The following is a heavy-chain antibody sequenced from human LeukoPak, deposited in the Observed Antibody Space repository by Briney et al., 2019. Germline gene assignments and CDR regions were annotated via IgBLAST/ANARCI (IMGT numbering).Heavy chain of an antibody. Sequence: GGSLRLSCAASGFTFSSYAMSWVRQAPGKGLEWVSAISGSGGSTYYADSVKGRFTISRDNAKNSLYLQMNSLRAEDTAVYYCARDTRDYYGSGSYNYYYYMDVWGKGTTVTISS. V-gene: IGHV3-23*01. CDR1: GFTFSSYA. CDR2: ISGSGGST. D-gene: IGHD3-10*01. CDR3: ARDTRDYYGSGSYNYYYYMDV. J-gene: IGHJ6*03.